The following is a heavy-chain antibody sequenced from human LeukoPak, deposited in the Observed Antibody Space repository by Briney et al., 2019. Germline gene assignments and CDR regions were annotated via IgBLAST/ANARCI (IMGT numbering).Heavy chain of an antibody. J-gene: IGHJ4*02. CDR2: IHFDGSPK. CDR3: AKDQCTRASCDGYPGH. D-gene: IGHD2-2*03. Sequence: PGGSLRLSCAASGFTFSSYGMHWVRQAPGKGLEWVAFIHFDGSPKYSGDSVKGRFTVPRDNSKNTLYLQMNSLRPEDTAVYYCAKDQCTRASCDGYPGHWGQGTLVTVSS. CDR1: GFTFSSYG. V-gene: IGHV3-30*02.